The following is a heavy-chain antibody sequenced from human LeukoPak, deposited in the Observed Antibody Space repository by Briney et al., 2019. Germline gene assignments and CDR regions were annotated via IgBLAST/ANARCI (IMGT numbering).Heavy chain of an antibody. CDR3: ERDGYSYVTDY. CDR1: GHSISSYY. J-gene: IGHJ4*02. Sequence: SETLSLTCTVSGHSISSYYGRWIRQPPGKGLEWIAYIYYSGSTNYTRSLKIRVTISAYTNKNPFSLKLRSVTDADTAEYYCERDGYSYVTDYWGQGTRVTVSS. CDR2: IYYSGST. D-gene: IGHD5-18*01. V-gene: IGHV4-59*01.